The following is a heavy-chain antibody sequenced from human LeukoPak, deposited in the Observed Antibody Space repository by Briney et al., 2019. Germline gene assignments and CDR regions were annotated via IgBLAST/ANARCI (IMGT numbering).Heavy chain of an antibody. CDR3: AGQTVNDAFDI. V-gene: IGHV3-23*01. CDR2: INGNGGRT. Sequence: GGSLRLSCAASGFTFSSYAMSWVRQAPGKGLEWVSSINGNGGRTYYADSVRGRFTISRDNSKNTLYLQMNSLRDEDTAVYYCAGQTVNDAFDIWGQGTLVTVSS. CDR1: GFTFSSYA. J-gene: IGHJ3*02. D-gene: IGHD4-11*01.